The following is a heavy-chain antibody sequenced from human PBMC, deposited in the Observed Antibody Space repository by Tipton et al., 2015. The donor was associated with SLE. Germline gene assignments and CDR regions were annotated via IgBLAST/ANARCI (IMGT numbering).Heavy chain of an antibody. CDR1: GFTFSSYS. D-gene: IGHD6-19*01. J-gene: IGHJ3*02. Sequence: SLRLSCAASGFTFSSYSMNWVRQAPGKGLEWVSSISSSGSTIYHADSVKGRFTISRDNAKNSLYLQMNSLRAEDTAVYYCARVGSSGSDDFDIWGQGTMVTVSS. V-gene: IGHV3-48*04. CDR3: ARVGSSGSDDFDI. CDR2: ISSSGSTI.